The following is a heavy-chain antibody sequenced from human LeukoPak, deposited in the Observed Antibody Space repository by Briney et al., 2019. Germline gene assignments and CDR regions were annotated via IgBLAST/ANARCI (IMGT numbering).Heavy chain of an antibody. CDR3: ARRVGYYDILTGYSQTYYFDY. J-gene: IGHJ4*02. CDR2: IYYSGST. D-gene: IGHD3-9*01. V-gene: IGHV4-59*08. Sequence: SETLSLTCTVSGGSISSCYWSWIRQPPGKGLEWIGYIYYSGSTNYNPSLKSRVTISVDTSKNQFSLKLSSVTAADTAVYYCARRVGYYDILTGYSQTYYFDYWGQGTLVTVSS. CDR1: GGSISSCY.